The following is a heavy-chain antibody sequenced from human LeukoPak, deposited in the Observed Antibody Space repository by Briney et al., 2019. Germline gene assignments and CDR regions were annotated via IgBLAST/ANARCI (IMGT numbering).Heavy chain of an antibody. CDR1: GFTFSGFW. CDR3: ARSSYSSSSSV. CDR2: INSDGSEG. Sequence: GGSLRLSWAVSGFTFSGFWMSWSRQAPGKGLEWVASINSDGSEGYYADVVKGRFTISRDNAKNSLYLQINSLRAEDTAVYYCARSSYSSSSSVWGQGTMVTVSS. D-gene: IGHD6-6*01. V-gene: IGHV3-7*03. J-gene: IGHJ3*01.